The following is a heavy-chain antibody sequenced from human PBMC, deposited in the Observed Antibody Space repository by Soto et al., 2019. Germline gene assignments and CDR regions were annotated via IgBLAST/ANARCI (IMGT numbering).Heavy chain of an antibody. Sequence: SETLSLTCTVSGGSISSGGYYRSWIRQHPGKGLEWIGYIYYSGSTYYNPSLKSRVTISVDTSKNQFSLKLSSVTAADTAVYYCARNIGVTTNYYGMDVWGQGTTVTVSS. CDR2: IYYSGST. V-gene: IGHV4-31*03. CDR1: GGSISSGGYY. CDR3: ARNIGVTTNYYGMDV. D-gene: IGHD4-17*01. J-gene: IGHJ6*02.